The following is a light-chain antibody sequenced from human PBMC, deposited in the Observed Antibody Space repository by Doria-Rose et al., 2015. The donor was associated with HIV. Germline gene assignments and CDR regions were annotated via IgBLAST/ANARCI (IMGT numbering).Light chain of an antibody. CDR2: DGS. J-gene: IGKJ1*01. CDR1: QSFSSTY. V-gene: IGKV3-20*01. CDR3: HQYGTSWT. Sequence: EIVMTQSPGTLSLSPGERATLSCRASQSFSSTYLAWYQQKPGQAPSLLIYDGSTRATGIPDRFSASGSGTDFTLTINRLEPEDFALYYCHQYGTSWTHGQGTKVEI.